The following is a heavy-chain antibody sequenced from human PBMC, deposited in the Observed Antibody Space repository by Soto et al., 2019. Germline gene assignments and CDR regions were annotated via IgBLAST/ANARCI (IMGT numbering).Heavy chain of an antibody. J-gene: IGHJ5*02. CDR1: GYTFTSYG. Sequence: QVQLVQSGAEVKKPGASVKVSCKASGYTFTSYGISWVRQAPGQGLEWMGRISAYNGNTNYAQKLQGRVTMTTDTSTSTAYMELRSLRSDDTAVYYCARDFCSSTSCMGSVNWFDPWGQGTLVTVSS. V-gene: IGHV1-18*01. CDR3: ARDFCSSTSCMGSVNWFDP. CDR2: ISAYNGNT. D-gene: IGHD2-2*01.